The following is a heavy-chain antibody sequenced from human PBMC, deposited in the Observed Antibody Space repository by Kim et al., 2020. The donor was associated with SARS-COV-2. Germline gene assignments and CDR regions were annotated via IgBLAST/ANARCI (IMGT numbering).Heavy chain of an antibody. CDR2: T. D-gene: IGHD6-13*01. V-gene: IGHV4-61*05. Sequence: TTHNPAIKNRVTISVDKSKNQFSLKLSSVTAADTAVYYCARLRAAAGFDYWGQGTLVTVSS. J-gene: IGHJ4*02. CDR3: ARLRAAAGFDY.